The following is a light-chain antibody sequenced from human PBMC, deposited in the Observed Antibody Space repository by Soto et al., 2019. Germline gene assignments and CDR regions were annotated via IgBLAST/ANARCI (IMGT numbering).Light chain of an antibody. V-gene: IGKV3-20*01. Sequence: EIVLTKSPGTLPRSPGERATLSCRAIQSVSNNYLAWYQQKPGQAPRLLIYGASSRATGIPDRFSGSGSGTDFTLTISRLEPEDFAVFYCHQCDSSPWTFGQGTKVDIK. CDR1: QSVSNNY. CDR3: HQCDSSPWT. J-gene: IGKJ1*01. CDR2: GAS.